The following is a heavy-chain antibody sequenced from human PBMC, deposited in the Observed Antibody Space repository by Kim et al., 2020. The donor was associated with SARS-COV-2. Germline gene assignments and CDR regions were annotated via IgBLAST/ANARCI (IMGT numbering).Heavy chain of an antibody. CDR3: AREPSQYYYGSGSYYGDYYYGMDV. Sequence: GGSLRLSCAASGFTFSSYWMHWVRQAPGKGLVWVSRINSDGSSTSYADSVKGRFTISRDNAKNTLYLQMNSLRAEDTAVYYCAREPSQYYYGSGSYYGDYYYGMDVWGQGTTVTVSS. CDR2: INSDGSST. CDR1: GFTFSSYW. D-gene: IGHD3-10*01. J-gene: IGHJ6*02. V-gene: IGHV3-74*01.